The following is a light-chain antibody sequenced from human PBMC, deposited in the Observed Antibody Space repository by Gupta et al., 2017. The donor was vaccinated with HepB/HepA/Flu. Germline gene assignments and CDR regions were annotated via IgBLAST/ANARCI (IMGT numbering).Light chain of an antibody. CDR1: QGISSY. J-gene: IGKJ4*01. Sequence: IQITQSPSSLSASVGDRVTITCRASQGISSYLNWYQQKPGKAPKLLIYAASSLQSGVPSRFSGSGSGTDFTLTISRLQPEDFATYYCQQSYTTPITFGGGTKVEIK. CDR2: AAS. CDR3: QQSYTTPIT. V-gene: IGKV1-39*01.